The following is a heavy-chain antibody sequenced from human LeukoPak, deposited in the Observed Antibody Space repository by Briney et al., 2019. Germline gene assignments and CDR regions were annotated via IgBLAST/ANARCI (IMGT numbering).Heavy chain of an antibody. V-gene: IGHV4-34*01. D-gene: IGHD3-22*01. J-gene: IGHJ6*03. CDR1: GGAFSGYY. CDR3: ARGRQEISMILVVMTGVSYYLDV. Sequence: ETLCLTRVVYGGAFSGYYSSWIRQSPGKGLEYVGEINPGGSAYYNPSLKSRLTISRDTSKNQFSLRLSSVTAADTAVYYCARGRQEISMILVVMTGVSYYLDVWGIGTTVTVS. CDR2: INPGGSA.